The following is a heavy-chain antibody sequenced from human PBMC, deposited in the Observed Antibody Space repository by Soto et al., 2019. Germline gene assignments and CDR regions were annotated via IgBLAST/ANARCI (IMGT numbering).Heavy chain of an antibody. CDR2: ISGSGGST. V-gene: IGHV3-23*01. J-gene: IGHJ4*02. Sequence: GESLKISCAASGFTFSSYAMSWVRQAPGKGLEWVSAISGSGGSTYYADSVKGRFTISRDNSKNTLYLQMNSLRAEDTAVYYCAKDQEAIVATIGWGFDYWGQGTLVTVSS. D-gene: IGHD5-12*01. CDR3: AKDQEAIVATIGWGFDY. CDR1: GFTFSSYA.